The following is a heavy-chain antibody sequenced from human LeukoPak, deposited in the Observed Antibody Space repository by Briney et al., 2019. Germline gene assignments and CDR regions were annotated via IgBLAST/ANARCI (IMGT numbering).Heavy chain of an antibody. CDR3: ARDLRDIVVVVAATLDY. Sequence: GGSLRLSCAASRLTFSDYYMSWLRQAPGKGLEWVSYISSIGSTLYYPDSVKGRFTISWDYAKNSLYLQMNSPRAEDTAVYYCARDLRDIVVVVAATLDYWGQGTLVTVSS. CDR1: RLTFSDYY. J-gene: IGHJ4*02. D-gene: IGHD2-15*01. CDR2: ISSIGSTL. V-gene: IGHV3-11*04.